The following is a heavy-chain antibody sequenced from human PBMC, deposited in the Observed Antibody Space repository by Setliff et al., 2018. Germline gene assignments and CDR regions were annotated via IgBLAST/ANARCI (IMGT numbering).Heavy chain of an antibody. V-gene: IGHV4-59*11. CDR1: GGSISSHY. CDR3: AAVVATSLNYVDN. J-gene: IGHJ4*02. Sequence: SETLSLTCTVSGGSISSHYWTWIRQPPGKGLEWIGYMYYHNAYINYNPSLLSRVTISIDASKNQFSLKLSSVTAADTAVYYCAAVVATSLNYVDNWGQGTLVTVSS. CDR2: MYYHNAYI. D-gene: IGHD5-12*01.